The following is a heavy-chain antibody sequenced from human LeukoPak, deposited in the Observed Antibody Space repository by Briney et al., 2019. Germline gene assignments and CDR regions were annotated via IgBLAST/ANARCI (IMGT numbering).Heavy chain of an antibody. Sequence: GGSLSLSCAASGFTFSSYEMNWVRQAPGKGLEWVLYISSSGSTIYYADPVKGRFTISRDNAKNSLYLQMNSLRAEDTAVYYCARDWSYYGSGSFDDWGQGTLVTVSS. J-gene: IGHJ4*02. CDR3: ARDWSYYGSGSFDD. CDR2: ISSSGSTI. V-gene: IGHV3-48*03. D-gene: IGHD3-10*01. CDR1: GFTFSSYE.